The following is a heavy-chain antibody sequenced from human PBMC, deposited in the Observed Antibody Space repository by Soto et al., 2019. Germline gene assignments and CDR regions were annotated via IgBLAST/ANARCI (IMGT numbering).Heavy chain of an antibody. D-gene: IGHD3-22*01. J-gene: IGHJ4*02. CDR2: IYYSGNT. V-gene: IGHV4-39*01. Sequence: SETLSLTCTVSGGSISSSGYYWGWIRQPPGKGLEWIGSIYYSGNTYYNPSLKSRVTISVDTSKNQFSLKLSSVTAADTAVYFCARHNYHSSGPSAYWGQGTLVTVSA. CDR1: GGSISSSGYY. CDR3: ARHNYHSSGPSAY.